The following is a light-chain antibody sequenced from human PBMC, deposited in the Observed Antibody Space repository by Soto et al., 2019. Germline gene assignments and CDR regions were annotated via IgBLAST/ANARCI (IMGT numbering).Light chain of an antibody. Sequence: DVQMTQSPSSLSASVGDRVTITCRASQGISNSLAWYQQRPGRVPKLLIYGASNLQSEVPSRFSGSGSGTDFTLTISSLQPEDVETYYCQKYDSAARTFGQGTQVDIX. V-gene: IGKV1-27*01. CDR2: GAS. J-gene: IGKJ1*01. CDR1: QGISNS. CDR3: QKYDSAART.